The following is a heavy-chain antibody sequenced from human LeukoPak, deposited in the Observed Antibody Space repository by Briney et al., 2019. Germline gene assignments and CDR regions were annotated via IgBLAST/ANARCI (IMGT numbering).Heavy chain of an antibody. CDR3: AKLIYYGSGTTGAFDI. D-gene: IGHD3-10*01. J-gene: IGHJ3*02. Sequence: PGGSLRFSCAASGFTFSSNGMHCVRQAPGKGLEWVAVISYDGSNKYYADSVKGRFTISRGNSKNTLYLQMNSLRAEDTAVYYCAKLIYYGSGTTGAFDIRGQGTMVTVSS. CDR1: GFTFSSNG. CDR2: ISYDGSNK. V-gene: IGHV3-30*18.